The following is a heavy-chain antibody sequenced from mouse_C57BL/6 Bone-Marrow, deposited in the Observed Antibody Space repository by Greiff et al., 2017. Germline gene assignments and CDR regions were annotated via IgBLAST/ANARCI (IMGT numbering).Heavy chain of an antibody. J-gene: IGHJ4*01. CDR1: GFTFSDYG. V-gene: IGHV5-17*01. CDR2: ISSGSSTI. D-gene: IGHD2-3*01. CDR3: ARRYDGYYYYAMDY. Sequence: EVQVVESGGGLVKPGGSLKLSCAASGFTFSDYGMHWVRQAPEKGLEWVAYISSGSSTIYYADTVKGRFTISRDNAKNTLFLQMTSLRSEDTAMYYCARRYDGYYYYAMDYWGQGTSVTVSS.